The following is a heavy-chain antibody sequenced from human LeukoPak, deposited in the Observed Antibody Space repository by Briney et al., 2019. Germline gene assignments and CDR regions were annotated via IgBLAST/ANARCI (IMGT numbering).Heavy chain of an antibody. CDR2: ISPNNGGT. CDR3: ARGRDSSGSYYGDMAY. Sequence: VASVTVSFKASGYTFTVYYMHWVRQAPGQGLEWMGWISPNNGGTNYAQKFQGTVTMTRDTSISTAYMELSRLRSDDTAVYYCARGRDSSGSYYGDMAYWGQGTLVTVSS. V-gene: IGHV1-2*02. CDR1: GYTFTVYY. J-gene: IGHJ4*02. D-gene: IGHD3-22*01.